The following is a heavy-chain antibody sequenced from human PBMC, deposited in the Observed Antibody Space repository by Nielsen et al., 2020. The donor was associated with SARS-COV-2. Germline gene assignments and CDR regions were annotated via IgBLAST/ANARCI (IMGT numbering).Heavy chain of an antibody. J-gene: IGHJ1*01. CDR2: INLGGGT. CDR1: GGSFTDYY. D-gene: IGHD3-22*01. V-gene: IGHV4-34*01. Sequence: SETLSLTCSVHGGSFTDYYWSWIRQPPGRGLEWIGEINLGGGTNYNPSLKSRVTMSLDTSTNQFSLKLSSVTAADTAVYFCAGIHSSASIDFWGQGTLVTVSS. CDR3: AGIHSSASIDF.